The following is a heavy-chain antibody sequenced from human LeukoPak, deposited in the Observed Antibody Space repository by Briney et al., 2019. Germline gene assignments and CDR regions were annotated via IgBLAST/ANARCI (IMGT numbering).Heavy chain of an antibody. CDR2: TYARPKWYN. D-gene: IGHD3-3*01. V-gene: IGHV6-1*01. CDR3: ARGVEGVYYYYYYYMDV. J-gene: IGHJ6*03. Sequence: SQTLSLTCAISGDSVSSNSAAWNWIRQSPSRGLEWLGRTYARPKWYNDSAVAVKSRITSKPDSYKKQFSHQQNSVTPQDTAVYYCARGVEGVYYYYYYYMDVWGKGTTVTASS. CDR1: GDSVSSNSAA.